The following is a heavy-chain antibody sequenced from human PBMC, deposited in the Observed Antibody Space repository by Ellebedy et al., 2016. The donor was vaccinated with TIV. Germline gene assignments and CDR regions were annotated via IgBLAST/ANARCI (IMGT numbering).Heavy chain of an antibody. J-gene: IGHJ5*01. Sequence: GESLKISCAAAGFTFTTYAMHWVRQAPGRGLEWVALISYDGSDRYYADSVKGRFTISRDNSKNTVYLQMSSLGAEDTAVYYCARGGAHYCPWYDSWGQGTLVTVSS. CDR2: ISYDGSDR. CDR3: ARGGAHYCPWYDS. D-gene: IGHD3-10*01. CDR1: GFTFTTYA. V-gene: IGHV3-30*04.